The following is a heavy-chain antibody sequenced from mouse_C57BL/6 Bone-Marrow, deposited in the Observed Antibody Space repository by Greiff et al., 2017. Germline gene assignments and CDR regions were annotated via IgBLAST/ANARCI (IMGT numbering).Heavy chain of an antibody. J-gene: IGHJ3*01. V-gene: IGHV1-69*01. D-gene: IGHD1-1*01. CDR1: GYTFTSYW. Sequence: VQLQQPGAELVMPGASVKLSCKASGYTFTSYWMHWVKQRPGQGLEWIGEIDPSDSYTNYNQKFKGKSTLTVAKSSSTAYMQLSSLTSEDSAVYYCARSSNYGSSYQFAYWGQGTLVTVSA. CDR2: IDPSDSYT. CDR3: ARSSNYGSSYQFAY.